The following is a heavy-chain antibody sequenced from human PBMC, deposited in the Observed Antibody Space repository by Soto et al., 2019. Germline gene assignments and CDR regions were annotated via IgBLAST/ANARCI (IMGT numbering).Heavy chain of an antibody. CDR3: SRIVSDYDTNGYYFPGFDP. J-gene: IGHJ5*02. Sequence: QLQLQESGPGLLKPSETLSLTCSVSGGSIRGDTFYWGWIRQPPGKGLEWIGSLYYRGSTYYNPSLKGRVTISADTSKNQFSLMLTSVTAADTAVYFCSRIVSDYDTNGYYFPGFDPWGQGTLVTVSS. V-gene: IGHV4-39*01. CDR2: LYYRGST. D-gene: IGHD3-22*01. CDR1: GGSIRGDTFY.